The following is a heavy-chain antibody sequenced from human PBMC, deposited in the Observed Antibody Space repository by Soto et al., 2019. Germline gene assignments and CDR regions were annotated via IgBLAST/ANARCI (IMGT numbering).Heavy chain of an antibody. Sequence: GEALRLACAASGFTFSRYSTCWVGQAPGKGLEWVSAISCSGGSTYYAASVKGRLPISRDNSKKPSHLQTNSLRAEDTAVYYGAKSGEGGYEDFDYWGQGTLVTVAS. D-gene: IGHD6-25*01. CDR2: ISCSGGST. CDR3: AKSGEGGYEDFDY. J-gene: IGHJ4*02. V-gene: IGHV3-23*01. CDR1: GFTFSRYS.